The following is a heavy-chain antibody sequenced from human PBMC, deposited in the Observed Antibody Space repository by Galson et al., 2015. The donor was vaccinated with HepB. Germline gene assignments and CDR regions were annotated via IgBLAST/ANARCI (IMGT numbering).Heavy chain of an antibody. CDR2: IKQDGSEK. J-gene: IGHJ5*02. CDR3: ARDNIMITFGGVIHHRWFDP. V-gene: IGHV3-7*01. Sequence: SLRLSCAASGFTFSSYWMSWVRQAPGKGLEWVANIKQDGSEKYYVDSVKGRFTISRDNAKNSLYLQMNSLRAEDTAVYYCARDNIMITFGGVIHHRWFDPWGQGTLVTVSS. CDR1: GFTFSSYW. D-gene: IGHD3-16*01.